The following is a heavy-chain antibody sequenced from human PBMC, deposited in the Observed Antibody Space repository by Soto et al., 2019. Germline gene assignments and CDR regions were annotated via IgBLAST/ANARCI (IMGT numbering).Heavy chain of an antibody. CDR2: ISYIGST. V-gene: IGHV4-39*07. J-gene: IGHJ5*02. Sequence: SETLSLTCSVSDGSMNGRSYYCGWMRQPPGKGLEWIASISYIGSTYHNPSLKSRVTISIDMSNNQFSLNLTSVTAADTAVYYCASRRSRGRALLFDPWGQGTLVTVSS. CDR3: ASRRSRGRALLFDP. CDR1: DGSMNGRSYY. D-gene: IGHD1-26*01.